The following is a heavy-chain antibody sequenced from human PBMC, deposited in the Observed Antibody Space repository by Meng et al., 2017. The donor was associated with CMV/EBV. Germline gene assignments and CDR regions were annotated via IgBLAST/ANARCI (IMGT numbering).Heavy chain of an antibody. Sequence: QITLKKPGPPPVKPTQTPHLPCTFSWFSLSTSVVGVGWIRQPPGKALEWLALIYWDDDKRYSPSLKSRLTITKDTSKNQVVLTMTNMDPVDTATYYCARGGLRGFDYWGQGTLVTVSS. CDR1: WFSLSTSVVG. CDR2: IYWDDDK. CDR3: ARGGLRGFDY. J-gene: IGHJ4*02. D-gene: IGHD4-17*01. V-gene: IGHV2-5*02.